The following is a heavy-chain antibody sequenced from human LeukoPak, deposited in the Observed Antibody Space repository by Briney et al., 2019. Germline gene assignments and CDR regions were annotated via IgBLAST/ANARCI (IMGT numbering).Heavy chain of an antibody. D-gene: IGHD1-26*01. V-gene: IGHV4-34*01. CDR3: ARASIRGSYYSPNNY. CDR2: INHSGST. Sequence: PSETLSLTCAVYGGSFSGYYWSWIRQPPGKGLEWIGEINHSGSTNYNPSLKSRVTISVDTSKNQFSLKLSSVTAADTAVYYCARASIRGSYYSPNNYWGQGTLVTVSS. J-gene: IGHJ4*02. CDR1: GGSFSGYY.